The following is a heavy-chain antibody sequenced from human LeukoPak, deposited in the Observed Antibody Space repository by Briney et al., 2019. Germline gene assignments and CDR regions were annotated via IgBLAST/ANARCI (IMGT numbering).Heavy chain of an antibody. CDR2: INPNSGGT. CDR3: ARVIRPIVVPAAIPYNWFDP. Sequence: ASVKVSCKASGYTFTGYYLHWVRQAPGQGLEWMGWINPNSGGTNYAQKFQGGVTMTRDTSISTACMELRRLRSDETAVYYCARVIRPIVVPAAIPYNWFDPSGQGTLVTVSS. V-gene: IGHV1-2*02. D-gene: IGHD2-2*01. J-gene: IGHJ5*02. CDR1: GYTFTGYY.